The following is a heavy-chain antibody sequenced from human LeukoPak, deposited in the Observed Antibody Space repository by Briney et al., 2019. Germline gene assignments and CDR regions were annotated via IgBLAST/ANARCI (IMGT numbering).Heavy chain of an antibody. CDR3: ARNGYSSGQVQDY. CDR1: GGSISSGSYY. D-gene: IGHD6-19*01. CDR2: IYTSGST. V-gene: IGHV4-61*02. Sequence: PSETLSLTCTVSGGSISSGSYYWSWIRQPAGKGLEWIGRIYTSGSTNYNPSLKSRVTISVDTSKNQFSLKLSSVTAADTAVYYCARNGYSSGQVQDYWGQGTLVTVSS. J-gene: IGHJ4*02.